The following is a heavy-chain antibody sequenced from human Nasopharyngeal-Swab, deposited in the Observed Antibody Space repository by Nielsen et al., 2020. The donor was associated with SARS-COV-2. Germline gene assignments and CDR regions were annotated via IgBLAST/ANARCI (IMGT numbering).Heavy chain of an antibody. D-gene: IGHD6-19*01. Sequence: GESLKISCAASGSTFSSYAMHWVRQAPGKGLEWVAVISYDGSNKYYADSVKGRFTISRDNSKNTLYLQMNSLRAEDTAVYYCARGLAVAPYYYYMDVWGKGTTVTVSS. CDR3: ARGLAVAPYYYYMDV. J-gene: IGHJ6*03. CDR2: ISYDGSNK. CDR1: GSTFSSYA. V-gene: IGHV3-30-3*01.